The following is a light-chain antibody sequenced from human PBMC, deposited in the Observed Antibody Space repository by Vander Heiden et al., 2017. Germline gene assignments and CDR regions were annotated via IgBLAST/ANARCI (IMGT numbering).Light chain of an antibody. J-gene: IGKJ2*01. V-gene: IGKV1-12*01. Sequence: DIQMTQSPSSVSAAVGDRVTITCRASQTIRTWLAWYQQKAGKEPQLLISAASSLQRGVPSRFSGSGSGTDFTLTISSLQPEDFATYYCQQAYSFPYTFGQGTKL. CDR3: QQAYSFPYT. CDR1: QTIRTW. CDR2: AAS.